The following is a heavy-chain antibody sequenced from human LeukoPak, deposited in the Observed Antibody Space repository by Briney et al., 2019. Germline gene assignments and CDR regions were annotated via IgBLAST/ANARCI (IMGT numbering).Heavy chain of an antibody. Sequence: GGSLRLSCAASGFTFSSYAMSWVRQAPGKGLEWVSVISGSGGSTYYADSVKGRFTISRDNSKNTLYLQMNSLRAEDTAVYYCAKFLAKSSSWYVPFDYWGQGTLVTVSS. J-gene: IGHJ4*02. CDR3: AKFLAKSSSWYVPFDY. V-gene: IGHV3-23*01. D-gene: IGHD6-13*01. CDR1: GFTFSSYA. CDR2: ISGSGGST.